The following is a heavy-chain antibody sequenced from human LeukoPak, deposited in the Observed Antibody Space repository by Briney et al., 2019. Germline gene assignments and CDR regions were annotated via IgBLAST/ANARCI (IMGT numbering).Heavy chain of an antibody. CDR3: ARAPSIRVITNFDY. CDR2: ISAYNGNT. CDR1: GYAFTSYG. Sequence: ASVKVSCKASGYAFTSYGISWVRQAPGQGLEWMGWISAYNGNTNYAQNLQGRVTMTRDTSISTAYMELSRLRSDDTAVYYCARAPSIRVITNFDYWGQGTLVTVSS. V-gene: IGHV1-18*01. J-gene: IGHJ4*02. D-gene: IGHD3-16*02.